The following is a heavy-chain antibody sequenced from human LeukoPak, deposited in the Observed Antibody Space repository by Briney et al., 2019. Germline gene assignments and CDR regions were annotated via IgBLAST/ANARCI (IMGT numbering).Heavy chain of an antibody. CDR3: VRYTGSSRVFDY. CDR2: TYYRSKWYN. CDR1: GDSVSSNSAA. J-gene: IGHJ4*02. D-gene: IGHD6-13*01. V-gene: IGHV6-1*01. Sequence: SQTLSLTCAISGDSVSSNSAAWNWIRQSPSRGLEWLGRTYYRSKWYNDYAVSVKSRITVNPDTSKNQFSLQLNSVTPEDAAVYYCVRYTGSSRVFDYWGQGTLVTVSS.